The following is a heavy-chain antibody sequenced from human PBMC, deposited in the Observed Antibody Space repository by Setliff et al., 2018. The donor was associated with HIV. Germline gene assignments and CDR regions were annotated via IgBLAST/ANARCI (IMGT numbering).Heavy chain of an antibody. CDR2: IYSDGRT. CDR3: AKGVKWLDP. D-gene: IGHD3-16*01. Sequence: GGSLRLSCAASGFSFSGFWMSWARQAPGKGLEWVSFIYSDGRTYYADSVKGRFTISRDDSNNTLYLQMHSLRVEDTAAYYCAKGVKWLDPWGQGTPVTVSS. CDR1: GFSFSGFW. V-gene: IGHV3-53*01. J-gene: IGHJ5*02.